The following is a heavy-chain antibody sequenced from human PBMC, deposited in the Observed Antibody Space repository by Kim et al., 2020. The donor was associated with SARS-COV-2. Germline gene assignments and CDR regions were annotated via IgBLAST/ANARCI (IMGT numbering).Heavy chain of an antibody. Sequence: GGSLRLSCAASGFTVNSYAMSWVRQAPGKGLEWVSGIRGSGDRTSYADSVKGRLTISRDNSRNTLYLQMDSLRAEDTAVYYCAKVSSGSSGWFEYFHHWGQGTLVTVSS. J-gene: IGHJ1*01. CDR1: GFTVNSYA. D-gene: IGHD6-19*01. CDR2: IRGSGDRT. V-gene: IGHV3-23*01. CDR3: AKVSSGSSGWFEYFHH.